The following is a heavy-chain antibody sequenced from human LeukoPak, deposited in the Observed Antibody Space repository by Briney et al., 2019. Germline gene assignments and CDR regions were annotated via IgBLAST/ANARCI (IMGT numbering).Heavy chain of an antibody. CDR3: AREDYYGSGSHMDV. V-gene: IGHV4-61*02. J-gene: IGHJ6*03. D-gene: IGHD3-10*01. CDR1: GGSISSGSYY. CDR2: IYTSGST. Sequence: SQTLSLTCTVSGGSISSGSYYWSWIRQPAGKGLEWIGRIYTSGSTNYNPSLKSRVTISVDTPKNQFSLKLSSVTAADTAVYYCAREDYYGSGSHMDVWGKGTTVTVSS.